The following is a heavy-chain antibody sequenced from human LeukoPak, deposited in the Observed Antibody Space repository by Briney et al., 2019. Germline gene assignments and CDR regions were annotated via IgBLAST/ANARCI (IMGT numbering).Heavy chain of an antibody. Sequence: SETLSLTCTVSGGSISSGSYYWSWIRQPAGKGLEWIGHIYTSGGTNYNPSLKSRVTISVDTSKNQFSLKLSSVTAADTAVYYCARAPGEAVAGTGGSEYYYYYYYMDVWGKGTTVTISS. V-gene: IGHV4-61*09. J-gene: IGHJ6*03. CDR2: IYTSGGT. D-gene: IGHD6-19*01. CDR3: ARAPGEAVAGTGGSEYYYYYYYMDV. CDR1: GGSISSGSYY.